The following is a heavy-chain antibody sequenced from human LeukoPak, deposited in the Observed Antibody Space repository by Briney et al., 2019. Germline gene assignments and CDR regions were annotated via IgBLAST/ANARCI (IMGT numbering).Heavy chain of an antibody. CDR2: ISDSGGRT. CDR3: AKRGVVIRAILVGFHKEAYYFDS. D-gene: IGHD2-21*01. V-gene: IGHV3-23*01. J-gene: IGHJ4*02. Sequence: GGSLRLSCAVSGITLSNYGMSWVRQAPGKGLEWVAGISDSGGRTNYADSVKGRFTISRDNPKNTLYLQMNSLRAEDTAVYFCAKRGVVIRAILVGFHKEAYYFDSWGQGALVTVSP. CDR1: GITLSNYG.